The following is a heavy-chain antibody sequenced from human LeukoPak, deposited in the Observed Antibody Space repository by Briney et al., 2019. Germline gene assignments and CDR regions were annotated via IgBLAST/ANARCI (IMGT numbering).Heavy chain of an antibody. CDR1: GFTFSSYA. CDR3: AGDLGYCSSTSCYTADHFDY. CDR2: ISYDGSNK. Sequence: GGSLRLSCAASGFTFSSYAMHWVRQAPGKGLEWVAVISYDGSNKYYADSVKGRFTISRDNSKNTLYLQMNSLRAEDTAVYYCAGDLGYCSSTSCYTADHFDYWGQGTLVTVSS. D-gene: IGHD2-2*02. J-gene: IGHJ4*02. V-gene: IGHV3-30-3*01.